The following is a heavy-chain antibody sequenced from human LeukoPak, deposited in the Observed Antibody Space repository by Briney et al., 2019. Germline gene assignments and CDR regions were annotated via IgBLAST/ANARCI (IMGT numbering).Heavy chain of an antibody. Sequence: SETLSLTCTVSGGSISSYYWSWIRQPPGKGLEWIGYIYYSGSTNCNPSLKSRVTISVDTSKNQFSLKLSSVTAADTAVYYCARGVRYYYDSSGYSNFDYWGQGTLVTVSS. V-gene: IGHV4-59*12. CDR3: ARGVRYYYDSSGYSNFDY. J-gene: IGHJ4*02. CDR1: GGSISSYY. D-gene: IGHD3-22*01. CDR2: IYYSGST.